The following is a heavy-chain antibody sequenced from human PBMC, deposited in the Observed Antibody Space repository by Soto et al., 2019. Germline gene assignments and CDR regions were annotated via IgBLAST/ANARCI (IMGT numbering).Heavy chain of an antibody. CDR1: GFTFSSYA. CDR3: AKQEGWGYSLVDLYYVDV. D-gene: IGHD5-18*01. V-gene: IGHV3-23*01. J-gene: IGHJ6*03. CDR2: ISASGGST. Sequence: EVQLLESGGGLVQPGGSLRLSCAASGFTFSSYAMSWVRQAPGKGLEWVSAISASGGSTFYADSVKGRFTISRDNSNNTVYLQMNSLRAEDTVVYYCAKQEGWGYSLVDLYYVDVWGRGTTVTVSS.